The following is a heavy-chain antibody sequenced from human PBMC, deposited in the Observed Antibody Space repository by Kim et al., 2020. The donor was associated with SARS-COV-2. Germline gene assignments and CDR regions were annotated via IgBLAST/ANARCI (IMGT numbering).Heavy chain of an antibody. CDR1: GGSFSGYY. D-gene: IGHD2-2*01. Sequence: SETLSLTCAVYGGSFSGYYWSWIRQPPGKGLEWIGEINHSGSTNYNPSLKSRVTISVDTSKNQFSLKLSSVTAADTAVYYCARGLHCSSTSCYPDYGDYAFDYWGQGTLVTVSS. CDR3: ARGLHCSSTSCYPDYGDYAFDY. J-gene: IGHJ4*02. V-gene: IGHV4-34*01. CDR2: INHSGST.